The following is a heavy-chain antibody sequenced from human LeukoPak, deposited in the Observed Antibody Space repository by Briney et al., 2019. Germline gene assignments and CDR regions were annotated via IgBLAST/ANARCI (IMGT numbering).Heavy chain of an antibody. CDR1: GFTFSNYA. CDR2: ISGPGTST. V-gene: IGHV3-23*01. Sequence: PGGSLRLSCAASGFTFSNYAVSWVRQAPGKGLDWVSVISGPGTSTSYGNSVKGRFTISRDNSKNTVFLQMNSLRAEDTAVYYCARGGWVSSDAFDVWGQGTMVTVSS. CDR3: ARGGWVSSDAFDV. D-gene: IGHD5/OR15-5a*01. J-gene: IGHJ3*01.